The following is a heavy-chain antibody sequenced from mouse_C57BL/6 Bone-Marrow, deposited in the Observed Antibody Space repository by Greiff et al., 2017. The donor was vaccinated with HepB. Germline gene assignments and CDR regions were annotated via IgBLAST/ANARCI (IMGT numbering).Heavy chain of an antibody. D-gene: IGHD2-3*01. J-gene: IGHJ4*01. CDR1: GFTFSDYY. V-gene: IGHV5-12*01. CDR2: ISNGGGST. CDR3: ARYDGYYPHAMDY. Sequence: EVQLVESGGGLVQPGGSLKLSCAASGFTFSDYYMYWVRQTPEKRLEWVAYISNGGGSTYYPDTVKGRFTISRDNAKNTLYLPMSRLKSEDTAMYYCARYDGYYPHAMDYWGQGTSVTVSS.